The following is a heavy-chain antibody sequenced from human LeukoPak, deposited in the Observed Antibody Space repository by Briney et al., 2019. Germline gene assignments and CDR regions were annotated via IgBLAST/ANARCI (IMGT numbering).Heavy chain of an antibody. J-gene: IGHJ4*02. V-gene: IGHV1-69*13. CDR3: ARDCGYSGYDFCSDY. CDR2: IIPIFGTA. D-gene: IGHD5-12*01. Sequence: ASVKVSCKASGGTFSSYAISWVRQAPGQGLEWMGGIIPIFGTANYAPKFQGRVTITADESTSTAYMELSSLRSEDTAVYYCARDCGYSGYDFCSDYWGQGTLVTVSS. CDR1: GGTFSSYA.